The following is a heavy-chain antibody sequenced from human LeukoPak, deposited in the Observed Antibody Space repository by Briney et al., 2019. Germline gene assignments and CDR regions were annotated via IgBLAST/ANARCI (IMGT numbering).Heavy chain of an antibody. J-gene: IGHJ4*02. Sequence: SETLSLTCTVSGGSISSYYWRWIRQPPGKGLEWIGYIYYSGSTNCNPSLKSRVTISVDTSKNQFSLKLSSVTAADTAVYYCARRNFSYGSGTYYKAPAYWGQGTLVTVSS. V-gene: IGHV4-59*12. CDR3: ARRNFSYGSGTYYKAPAY. CDR2: IYYSGST. D-gene: IGHD3-10*01. CDR1: GGSISSYY.